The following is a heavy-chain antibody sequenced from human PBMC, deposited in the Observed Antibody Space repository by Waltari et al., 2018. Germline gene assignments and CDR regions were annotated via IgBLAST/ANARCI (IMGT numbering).Heavy chain of an antibody. CDR1: GYSISSGYY. CDR3: ARVADYVAY. V-gene: IGHV4-38-2*01. J-gene: IGHJ4*02. CDR2: IYHSGST. D-gene: IGHD2-15*01. Sequence: QVQLQESGPGLVKPSETLSLTCAVSGYSISSGYYWGWIRQPPGKGLEWIGGIYHSGSTYYNPSLKSRVTISVDTSKNQFSLKLSAVTAADTAVYDCARVADYVAYWGQGTLVTVSS.